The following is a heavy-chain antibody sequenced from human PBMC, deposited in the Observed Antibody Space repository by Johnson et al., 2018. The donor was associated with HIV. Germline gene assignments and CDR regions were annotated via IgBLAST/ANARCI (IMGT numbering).Heavy chain of an antibody. D-gene: IGHD5-24*01. V-gene: IGHV3-43*01. Sequence: VQLVESGGGVVRPGGSLRLSCAGSGFIFDDYTMHWVRQAPGKGLEWVSLISWDGVGTYYADSVKGRFTVSRDNRKNSLYLQMNSLRTEDTALYYCAKAESNYGRAFDIWGQGTMVTVSS. CDR3: AKAESNYGRAFDI. CDR2: ISWDGVGT. CDR1: GFIFDDYT. J-gene: IGHJ3*02.